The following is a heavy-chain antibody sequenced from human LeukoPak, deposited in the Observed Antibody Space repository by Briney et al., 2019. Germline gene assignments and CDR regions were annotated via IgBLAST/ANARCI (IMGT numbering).Heavy chain of an antibody. Sequence: PGGSLRLSCAASGFTFSSYWMSWVRQAPGKGLEWVANIKQDGSEKYYVDSVKGRFTISRDNAKNSLYLQMNSLRDEDTAVYYCARVTVGYNYLVDYWGQGTLVTVSS. V-gene: IGHV3-7*01. CDR1: GFTFSSYW. J-gene: IGHJ4*02. CDR3: ARVTVGYNYLVDY. CDR2: IKQDGSEK. D-gene: IGHD5-24*01.